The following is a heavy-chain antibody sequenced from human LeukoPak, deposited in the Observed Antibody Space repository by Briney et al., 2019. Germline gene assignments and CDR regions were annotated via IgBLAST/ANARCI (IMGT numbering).Heavy chain of an antibody. V-gene: IGHV1-18*01. CDR2: ISGYNGKT. Sequence: ASVKVSCKASGYTFSKYSINWVRQAPGQGLEWMGWISGYNGKTNYAQKLQDRVTMTTDTSTSTAYMELRSLRSDDTAVYYCARGGYYYDSSGYYPFDYWGQGTLVTVSS. D-gene: IGHD3-22*01. CDR3: ARGGYYYDSSGYYPFDY. J-gene: IGHJ4*02. CDR1: GYTFSKYS.